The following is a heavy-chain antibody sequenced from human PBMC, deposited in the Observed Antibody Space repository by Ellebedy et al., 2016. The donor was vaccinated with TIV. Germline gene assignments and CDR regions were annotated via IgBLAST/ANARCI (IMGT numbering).Heavy chain of an antibody. D-gene: IGHD2-21*02. Sequence: SGPTLVKPTETLTLTCTVSGFPLSNIIMGVSWFRQPPGKALEWLAHIFPNDKESYTTSLKSRLTISKATAKSQVVLTMSNMDPVDAATYSFARTLSYCGGDCSFLFDFWGQGTLVTVSS. CDR1: GFPLSNIIMG. CDR3: ARTLSYCGGDCSFLFDF. V-gene: IGHV2-26*01. J-gene: IGHJ4*02. CDR2: IFPNDKE.